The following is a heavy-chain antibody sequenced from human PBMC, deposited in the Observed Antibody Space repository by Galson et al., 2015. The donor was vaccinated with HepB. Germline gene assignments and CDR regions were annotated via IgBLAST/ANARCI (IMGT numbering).Heavy chain of an antibody. V-gene: IGHV3-48*01. CDR3: ARYCSDTSCYQGY. CDR2: ISRSSDTI. Sequence: SLRLSCAASGFTFSSYSMNWVRQAPGKGLEWISYISRSSDTIQYADSVKGRFTVSRDNAKNSLYLQMNSLRAEDTAVYYCARYCSDTSCYQGYWGQGTLVTVSS. CDR1: GFTFSSYS. J-gene: IGHJ4*02. D-gene: IGHD2-2*01.